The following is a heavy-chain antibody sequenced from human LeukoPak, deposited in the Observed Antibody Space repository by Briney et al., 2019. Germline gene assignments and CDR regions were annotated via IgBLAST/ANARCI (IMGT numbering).Heavy chain of an antibody. J-gene: IGHJ4*02. CDR1: GFAFSSYW. D-gene: IGHD4-17*01. CDR2: IKQDGGEK. Sequence: GGSLRLSCTASGFAFSSYWMSWVRQAPGKGLEWVANIKQDGGEKYYVDSVKGRFTISRDNAKNSLYLQMNSLRAEDTAVYYCARLGARQVLDYWGQGTLVTVSS. V-gene: IGHV3-7*01. CDR3: ARLGARQVLDY.